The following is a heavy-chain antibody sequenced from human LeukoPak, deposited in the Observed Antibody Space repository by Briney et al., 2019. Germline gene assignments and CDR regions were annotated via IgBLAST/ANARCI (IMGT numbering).Heavy chain of an antibody. CDR2: ISSSGSTI. V-gene: IGHV3-48*03. CDR1: GFTFSSYE. J-gene: IGHJ4*02. Sequence: PGGSLRLSCAASGFTFSSYEMNWVRQAPGKGLEWVSYISSSGSTIYYADSVKGRFTISRDNAKNSLYLQMNSPRAEDTAVYYCATPDGDYFDYWGQGTLVTVSS. D-gene: IGHD1-14*01. CDR3: ATPDGDYFDY.